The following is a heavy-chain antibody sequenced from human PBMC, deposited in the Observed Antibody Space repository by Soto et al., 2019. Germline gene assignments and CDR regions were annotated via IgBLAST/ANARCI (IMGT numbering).Heavy chain of an antibody. CDR3: ARTGRDGYIHTLGY. CDR2: ISYDGSNK. V-gene: IGHV3-30-3*01. D-gene: IGHD5-12*01. J-gene: IGHJ4*02. CDR1: GFTFSSYA. Sequence: PGGSLRLSCAASGFTFSSYAMHWVRQAPGKGLEWVAVISYDGSNKYYADSVKGRFTISRDNSKNTLYLQMNSLRAEDTAVYYCARTGRDGYIHTLGYWGQGNLVTVSS.